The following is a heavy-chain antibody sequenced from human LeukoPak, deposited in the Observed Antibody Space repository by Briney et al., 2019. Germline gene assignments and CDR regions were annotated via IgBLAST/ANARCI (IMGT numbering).Heavy chain of an antibody. V-gene: IGHV3-9*01. CDR1: GFTFDDYA. J-gene: IGHJ4*02. Sequence: PGGSLRLSCAASGFTFDDYAMHWVRQAPGKGLEWVSGISWNSGSIGYADSVKGRFTISRDNAKNSLYLQMNSLRAEDTALYYCAKGFFDYYDSSGYSYYFDYWGQGTLVTVSS. D-gene: IGHD3-22*01. CDR3: AKGFFDYYDSSGYSYYFDY. CDR2: ISWNSGSI.